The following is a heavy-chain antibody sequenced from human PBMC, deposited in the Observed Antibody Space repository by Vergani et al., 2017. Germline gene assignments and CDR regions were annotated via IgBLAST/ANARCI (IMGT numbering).Heavy chain of an antibody. Sequence: QVRLQESGPGLVKPSETLSLTCSVSGGSMSGYYWSSIRQPPGKELDWIGYMYHSGSTNYNPSLETRDTISGDTSKKQFSLKLNSVTAADTAVYYCGRVADCYGLGSRLLDLWVQGSLVTVSA. CDR2: MYHSGST. J-gene: IGHJ5*02. V-gene: IGHV4-59*01. CDR1: GGSMSGYY. CDR3: GRVADCYGLGSRLLDL. D-gene: IGHD3-10*01.